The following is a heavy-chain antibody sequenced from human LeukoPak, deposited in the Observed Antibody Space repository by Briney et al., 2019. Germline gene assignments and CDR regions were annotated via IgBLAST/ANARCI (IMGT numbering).Heavy chain of an antibody. Sequence: ASVKVSCKASGYTFTSYYMHWVRQAPGQGLEWMGIINPSGGSTSYAQKFQGRVTMTRDTSISTAYMELSRLRSDDTAVYYCARGDCGGDCSYYYYYYMDVWGKGTTVTISS. J-gene: IGHJ6*03. V-gene: IGHV1-46*01. CDR2: INPSGGST. CDR1: GYTFTSYY. D-gene: IGHD2-21*02. CDR3: ARGDCGGDCSYYYYYYMDV.